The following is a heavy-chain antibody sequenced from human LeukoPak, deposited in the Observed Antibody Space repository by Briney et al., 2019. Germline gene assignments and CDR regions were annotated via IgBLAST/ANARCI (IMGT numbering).Heavy chain of an antibody. V-gene: IGHV3-23*01. D-gene: IGHD5-12*01. CDR2: ISRSGGST. CDR1: GITLSTYG. J-gene: IGHJ4*02. Sequence: GGSLRLSCVASGITLSTYGMSWVRQAPGKGLEWVSAISRSGGSTYYADSVKGRFTISRVISKNTLYLQMNNLRAEDTAVYYCAKADGYSGYDFLDFDYWGQGTLVTVSS. CDR3: AKADGYSGYDFLDFDY.